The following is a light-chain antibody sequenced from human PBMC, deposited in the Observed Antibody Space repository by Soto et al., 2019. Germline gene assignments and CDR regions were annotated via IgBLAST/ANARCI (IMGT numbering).Light chain of an antibody. V-gene: IGKV1-39*01. CDR2: AAS. J-gene: IGKJ4*01. CDR1: QSIRIY. CDR3: QQSYRTPT. Sequence: DIQMTQSPSSLSASVGDRVIITCRASQSIRIYLNWYQKKPGKAPKLLIYAASNLQSGVPSRFGGSGSGTDFTLTITSLQPKDFATYYCQQSYRTPTFGGGTKVEIK.